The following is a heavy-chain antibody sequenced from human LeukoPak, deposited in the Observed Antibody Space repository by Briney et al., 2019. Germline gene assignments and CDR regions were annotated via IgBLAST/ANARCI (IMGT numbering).Heavy chain of an antibody. V-gene: IGHV3-23*01. J-gene: IGHJ4*02. CDR3: AKDQTTVVTELDY. Sequence: PGGSLRLACAASGYSFSSYAMSWVRHAPGKGLEWVSAISGSGGSTFYADSVKGRFTISRDNSKKTLYLQINSLRAEDTAVYYCAKDQTTVVTELDYWGQGILVTVSS. D-gene: IGHD4-23*01. CDR1: GYSFSSYA. CDR2: ISGSGGST.